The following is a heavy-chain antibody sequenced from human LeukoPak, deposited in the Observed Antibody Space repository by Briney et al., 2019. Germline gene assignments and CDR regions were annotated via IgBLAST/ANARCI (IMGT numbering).Heavy chain of an antibody. Sequence: SETLSLICTVSGGSISSSSYYWGWIRQPPGKGLEWIGSIYYSGSTYYNPSLKSRVTISVDTSKNQFSLKLSSVTAADTAVYYCARLGIFGVVTQVTVDYWGQGTLVTVSS. CDR3: ARLGIFGVVTQVTVDY. D-gene: IGHD3-3*01. CDR2: IYYSGST. V-gene: IGHV4-39*01. J-gene: IGHJ4*02. CDR1: GGSISSSSYY.